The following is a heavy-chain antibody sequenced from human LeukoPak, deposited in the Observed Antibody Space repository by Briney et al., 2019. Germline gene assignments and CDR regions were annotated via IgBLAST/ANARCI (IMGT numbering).Heavy chain of an antibody. CDR1: GGSFSGYY. Sequence: SETLSLTCAVYGGSFSGYYWSWIRQPPGKGLEWIGEINHSGSTNYNPSLKSRVTISVDTSKNQFSLKLSSVTAADTAVYYCARGRVRTIFGVVPNWFDPWGQGTLVTVSS. V-gene: IGHV4-34*01. J-gene: IGHJ5*02. CDR2: INHSGST. CDR3: ARGRVRTIFGVVPNWFDP. D-gene: IGHD3-3*01.